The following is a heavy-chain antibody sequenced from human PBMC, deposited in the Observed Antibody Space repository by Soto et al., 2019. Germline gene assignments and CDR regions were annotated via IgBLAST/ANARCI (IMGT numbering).Heavy chain of an antibody. CDR2: ISSNGGST. J-gene: IGHJ5*02. CDR1: GFTFSIYA. D-gene: IGHD6-19*01. V-gene: IGHV3-64D*08. Sequence: GGSLRLSCSASGFTFSIYAMHWVRQAPGKGLEYVSGISSNGGSTYYADSVKGRFAISRDNSKNTLFLQMSSLRAEDTALYHCVKCSSGWLSESWGQGTLVTVSS. CDR3: VKCSSGWLSES.